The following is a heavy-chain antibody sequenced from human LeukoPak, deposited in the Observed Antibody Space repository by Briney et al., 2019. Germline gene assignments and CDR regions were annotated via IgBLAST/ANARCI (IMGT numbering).Heavy chain of an antibody. J-gene: IGHJ5*02. CDR3: ARGSMYYDILTGSATSLNWFDP. V-gene: IGHV1-2*02. Sequence: GASVKVSCKASGYTFTGYYMHWVRQAPGQGLEWMGWINPNSGGTNYAQKFQGRVTMTRDTSISTAYMELSRLRSDDTAVYYCARGSMYYDILTGSATSLNWFDPWGQGTLVTVSS. D-gene: IGHD3-9*01. CDR2: INPNSGGT. CDR1: GYTFTGYY.